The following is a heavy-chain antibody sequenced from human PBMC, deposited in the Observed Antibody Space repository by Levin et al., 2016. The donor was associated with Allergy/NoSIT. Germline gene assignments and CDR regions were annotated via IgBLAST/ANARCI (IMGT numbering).Heavy chain of an antibody. V-gene: IGHV3-23*01. D-gene: IGHD1-26*01. CDR1: GFTFSSYA. Sequence: GESLKISCAASGFTFSSYAMSWVRQAPGKGLEWVSALRSSGTTTNYADSVKGRFTISRDNSKNTLYLQMRSLRADDTAVYYCAKDMGRAGQDAFDIWGQGTMVTVSS. CDR3: AKDMGRAGQDAFDI. CDR2: LRSSGTTT. J-gene: IGHJ3*02.